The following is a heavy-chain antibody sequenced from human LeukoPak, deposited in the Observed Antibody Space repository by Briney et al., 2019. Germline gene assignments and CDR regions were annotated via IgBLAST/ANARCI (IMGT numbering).Heavy chain of an antibody. J-gene: IGHJ4*02. D-gene: IGHD2-15*01. V-gene: IGHV1-8*02. CDR3: ARGPEVVLYVDYFDY. CDR2: MNPNSGNT. CDR1: GGTFSSYA. Sequence: ASVKVSCKASGGTFSSYAISWVRQAPGQGLEWMGWMNPNSGNTGYAQKFQGRVTMTRNTSISTAYMELSSLRSEDTAVYYCARGPEVVLYVDYFDYWGQGTLVTVSS.